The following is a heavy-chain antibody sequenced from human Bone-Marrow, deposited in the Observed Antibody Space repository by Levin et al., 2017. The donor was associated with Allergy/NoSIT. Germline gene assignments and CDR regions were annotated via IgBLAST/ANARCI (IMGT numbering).Heavy chain of an antibody. J-gene: IGHJ4*02. D-gene: IGHD7-27*01. V-gene: IGHV3-74*01. CDR2: INSDGSRR. CDR3: ARDGELFPLDY. CDR1: GFTFSTYW. Sequence: PGGSLRLSCGGSGFTFSTYWMNWVRQAPGKGLVWVATINSDGSRRSYADSVKGRFIIYRDNANNTAHLEMDSLRAEDTGVYYCARDGELFPLDYWGQGIPVTVSS.